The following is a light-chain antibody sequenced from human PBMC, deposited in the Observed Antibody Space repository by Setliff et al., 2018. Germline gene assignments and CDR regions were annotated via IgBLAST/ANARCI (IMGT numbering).Light chain of an antibody. CDR2: RNN. V-gene: IGLV1-44*01. Sequence: QSVLTQPPSASGTPGQRVTISCSGSSSNIGSNTVNWYQQLPGTAPKLLIYRNNQRPSGVPDRFSGSKSGTSASLAISVLQSEDEADYYCAAWDDSLNGYVFGTGTKGTVL. CDR3: AAWDDSLNGYV. CDR1: SSNIGSNT. J-gene: IGLJ1*01.